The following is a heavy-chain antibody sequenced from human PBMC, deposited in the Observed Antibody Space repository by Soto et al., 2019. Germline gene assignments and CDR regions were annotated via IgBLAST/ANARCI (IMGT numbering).Heavy chain of an antibody. V-gene: IGHV1-2*04. CDR1: GYTFTGYY. CDR2: INPNSGGT. D-gene: IGHD6-19*01. Sequence: GASVKVSCKASGYTFTGYYMHWVRQAPGQGLEWMGWINPNSGGTNYAQKFQGWVTMTRDTSISTAYMELSRLRSDDTAVYYCARRSSGWPYYFDYWGHGSLVTVSS. J-gene: IGHJ4*01. CDR3: ARRSSGWPYYFDY.